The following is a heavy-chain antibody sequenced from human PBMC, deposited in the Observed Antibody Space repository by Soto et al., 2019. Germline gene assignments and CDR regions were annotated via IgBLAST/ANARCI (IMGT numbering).Heavy chain of an antibody. J-gene: IGHJ6*02. D-gene: IGHD2-15*01. CDR2: IYPGDSDT. V-gene: IGHV5-51*01. CDR1: GYSFTSYW. CDR3: AGSLAGNCNYDGMDV. Sequence: PGEALKISCKGSGYSFTSYWIGRVRQMPGKGLEWMGIIYPGDSDTRYSPSFQGQVTISADKSISTAYLQWSSLKASDTAMYYCAGSLAGNCNYDGMDVWGQGTTVTVSS.